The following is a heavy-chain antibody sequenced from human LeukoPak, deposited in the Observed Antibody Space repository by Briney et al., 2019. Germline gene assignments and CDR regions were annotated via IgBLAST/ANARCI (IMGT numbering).Heavy chain of an antibody. CDR3: ARLRTYYYDSSGLGH. CDR1: GGSISSSSYY. D-gene: IGHD3-22*01. V-gene: IGHV4-61*05. Sequence: SETLSLTCTVSGGSISSSSYYWGWIRQPPGKGLEWIGYIYYSGSTNYNPSLKSRVTISVDTSKNQFSLKLSSVTAADTAVYYCARLRTYYYDSSGLGHWGQGTLVTVSS. J-gene: IGHJ4*02. CDR2: IYYSGST.